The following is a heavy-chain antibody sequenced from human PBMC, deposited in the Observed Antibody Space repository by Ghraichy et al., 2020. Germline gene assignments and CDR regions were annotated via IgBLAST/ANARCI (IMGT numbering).Heavy chain of an antibody. CDR3: ARGVATVVFDY. V-gene: IGHV3-11*01. Sequence: GSLRLSCAASGFTFSDYYMSWIRQAPGKGPEWVSYISSSGNTIKYAESVKGRLTIYRDNAKSSLYLQMNSLRAEDTAVYYCARGVATVVFDYWGQGTLVTVSS. CDR1: GFTFSDYY. CDR2: ISSSGNTI. J-gene: IGHJ4*02. D-gene: IGHD2-15*01.